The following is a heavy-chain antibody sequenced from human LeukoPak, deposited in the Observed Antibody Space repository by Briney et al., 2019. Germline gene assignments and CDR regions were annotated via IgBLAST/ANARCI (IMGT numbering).Heavy chain of an antibody. Sequence: GASVKVSCKASGGTFSSYAISWVRQAPGQGLEWMGGIIPIFGTANYAQKFQGRVTITTDESTSTAYMELSSLRSEDTAVYYCASAITMVRGVHMDVWGKGTTVTVSS. D-gene: IGHD3-10*01. CDR2: IIPIFGTA. J-gene: IGHJ6*03. V-gene: IGHV1-69*05. CDR1: GGTFSSYA. CDR3: ASAITMVRGVHMDV.